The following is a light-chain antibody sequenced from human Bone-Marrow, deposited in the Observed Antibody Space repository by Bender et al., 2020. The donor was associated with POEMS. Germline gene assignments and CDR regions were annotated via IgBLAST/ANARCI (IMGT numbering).Light chain of an antibody. CDR1: TSDIGTYDY. J-gene: IGLJ3*02. V-gene: IGLV2-8*01. CDR3: NSYTSSRTWV. CDR2: EVS. Sequence: QSALTQPPSASGSPGQSVTISCTGTTSDIGTYDYVSWYQRHPGKAPRLMIYEVSQRPSGVPDRFSGSKSGNTASLTVSGLQAEDEADYYCNSYTSSRTWVFGGGSRVTVL.